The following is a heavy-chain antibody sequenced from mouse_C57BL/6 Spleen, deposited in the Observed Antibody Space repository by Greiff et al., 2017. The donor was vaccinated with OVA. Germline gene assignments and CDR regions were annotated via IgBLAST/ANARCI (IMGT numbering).Heavy chain of an antibody. CDR2: INPNNGGT. Sequence: VQLQQSGPELVKPGASVKISCKASGYTFTDYYMNWVKQSHGKSLEWIGDINPNNGGTSYNQKFKGKATLTVDKSSSTAYMELRSLTSEDSAVYYCARKGRVLWPFAYWGQGTLVTVSA. J-gene: IGHJ3*01. CDR3: ARKGRVLWPFAY. V-gene: IGHV1-26*01. D-gene: IGHD1-1*02. CDR1: GYTFTDYY.